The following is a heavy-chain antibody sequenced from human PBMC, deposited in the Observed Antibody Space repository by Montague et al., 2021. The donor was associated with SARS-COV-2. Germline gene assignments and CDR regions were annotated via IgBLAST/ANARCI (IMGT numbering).Heavy chain of an antibody. D-gene: IGHD3-16*02. CDR1: GFTLRNYY. CDR2: ISSSGSYR. Sequence: SLRLSCSASGFTLRNYYIIWIRQAPGKGLDWVSYISSSGSYRDYSDSVKGRFTISRDTGRNSVHLQIDSLRAAETATYYCARGQVTVFAFLIAFPAAGAIDVWGQGTTVTVS. CDR3: ARGQVTVFAFLIAFPAAGAIDV. V-gene: IGHV3-11*06. J-gene: IGHJ3*01.